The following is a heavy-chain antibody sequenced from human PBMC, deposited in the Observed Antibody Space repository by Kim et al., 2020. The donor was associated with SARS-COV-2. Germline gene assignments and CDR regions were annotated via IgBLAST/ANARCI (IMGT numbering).Heavy chain of an antibody. Sequence: GGSLRLSCAASGFTFSSYSMNWVRQAPGKGLEWVSSISSSSSYIYYADSVKGRFTISRDNAKNSLYLQMNSLRAEDTAVYYCARDSLFGDYDYYYYGMDVWGQGTTVTVSS. D-gene: IGHD4-17*01. CDR1: GFTFSSYS. CDR3: ARDSLFGDYDYYYYGMDV. CDR2: ISSSSSYI. J-gene: IGHJ6*02. V-gene: IGHV3-21*01.